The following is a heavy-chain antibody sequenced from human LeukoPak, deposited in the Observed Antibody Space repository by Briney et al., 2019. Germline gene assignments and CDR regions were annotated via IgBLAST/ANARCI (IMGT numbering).Heavy chain of an antibody. Sequence: GASVKVSCKASGYTFTSYDINWVRQATGQGLEWMGWMNPNSGNTGYAQKFQGRVTMTRNTSISTAYMELSSLRSADTAVYYCARVAARPDYYYYYMDVWGKGTTVTVSS. CDR3: ARVAARPDYYYYYMDV. CDR1: GYTFTSYD. J-gene: IGHJ6*03. CDR2: MNPNSGNT. D-gene: IGHD6-6*01. V-gene: IGHV1-8*01.